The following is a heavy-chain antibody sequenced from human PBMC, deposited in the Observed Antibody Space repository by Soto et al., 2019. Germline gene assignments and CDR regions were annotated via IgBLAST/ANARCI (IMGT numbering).Heavy chain of an antibody. CDR2: ISYDGSNK. V-gene: IGHV3-30*03. CDR3: AAGYDFWSGYEGHVLACDY. D-gene: IGHD3-3*01. CDR1: GFTFSSYG. J-gene: IGHJ4*02. Sequence: GGSLRLSCAASGFTFSSYGMHWVRQAPGKGLEWVAVISYDGSNKYYADSVKGRFTISRDNSKNTLYLQMNSLRAEDTAVYYCAAGYDFWSGYEGHVLACDYWGQGTLVTVAS.